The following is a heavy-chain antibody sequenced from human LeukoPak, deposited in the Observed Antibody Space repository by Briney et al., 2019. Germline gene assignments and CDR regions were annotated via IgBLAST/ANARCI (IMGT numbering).Heavy chain of an antibody. CDR3: ARFKRDCSSTSCLGGWFDP. Sequence: ASVKVSCKASGYTFTGYYMHWVRQAPGQGLEWMGWINPNSGGTNYAQKFQGRVTMTRGTSISTAYMELSRLRSDDTAVYYCARFKRDCSSTSCLGGWFDPWGQGTLVTVSS. CDR1: GYTFTGYY. CDR2: INPNSGGT. J-gene: IGHJ5*02. D-gene: IGHD2-2*01. V-gene: IGHV1-2*02.